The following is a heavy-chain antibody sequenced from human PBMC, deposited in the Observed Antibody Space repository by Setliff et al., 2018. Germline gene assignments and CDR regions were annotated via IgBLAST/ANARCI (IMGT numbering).Heavy chain of an antibody. CDR3: ARAQVVFAISAPVWYFEV. V-gene: IGHV4-34*01. D-gene: IGHD2-21*01. CDR1: GGSFSGYQ. J-gene: IGHJ2*01. CDR2: INHSGST. Sequence: LTCVVYGGSFSGYQWSWIRQPPGKGLEWIGEINHSGSTNYNPSLKSRVSISVEKSKNQFSLKLTSVTAADTAVYYCARAQVVFAISAPVWYFEVWGRGTQVTVSS.